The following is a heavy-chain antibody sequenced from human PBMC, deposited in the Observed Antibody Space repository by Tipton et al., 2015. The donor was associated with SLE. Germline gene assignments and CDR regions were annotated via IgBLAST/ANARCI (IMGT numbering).Heavy chain of an antibody. J-gene: IGHJ3*02. CDR2: IYYSGST. CDR1: GGSISTYY. D-gene: IGHD3-10*01. V-gene: IGHV4-59*01. CDR3: ARDRGGGTFDI. Sequence: TLSLTCTVSGGSISTYYWSWIRQPPGKGLEWIEYIYYSGSTNHNPSLKSRVTISVDTSKNQFSLKLSSVTAADTAVYYCARDRGGGTFDIWGQGTMVTVSS.